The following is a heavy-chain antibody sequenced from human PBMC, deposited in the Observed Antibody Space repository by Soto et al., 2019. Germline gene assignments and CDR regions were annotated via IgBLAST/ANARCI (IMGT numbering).Heavy chain of an antibody. V-gene: IGHV4-30-4*01. Sequence: SETLSLTCTVSGGSISSGDYYWSWIRQPPGKGLEWIGYIYYSGSTFYNPSLKNRVTISLDTSKIQFSLKLSSVTAADTAVYYCAKDLRGGWSFDYWGQGTLVTVS. CDR3: AKDLRGGWSFDY. J-gene: IGHJ4*02. D-gene: IGHD6-19*01. CDR1: GGSISSGDYY. CDR2: IYYSGST.